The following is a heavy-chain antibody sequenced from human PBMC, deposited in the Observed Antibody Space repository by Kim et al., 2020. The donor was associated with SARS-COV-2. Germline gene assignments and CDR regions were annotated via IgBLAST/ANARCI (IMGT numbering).Heavy chain of an antibody. V-gene: IGHV4-39*01. CDR2: IYYSGST. CDR3: ATFTSSLARAWRSFDL. Sequence: SETLSLTCTVSGGSISSSNYYWGWIRQPPGKGLEWIGSIYYSGSTYYNPSLKSRVTISVDTSKNQFSLKLSSVTAADTAVYYCATFTSSLARAWRSFDLWGRGTLVTVSS. CDR1: GGSISSSNYY. J-gene: IGHJ2*01. D-gene: IGHD2-2*01.